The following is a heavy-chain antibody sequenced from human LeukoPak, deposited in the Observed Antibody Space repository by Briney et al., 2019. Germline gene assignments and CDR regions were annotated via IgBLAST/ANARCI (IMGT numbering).Heavy chain of an antibody. CDR2: FSGSGDKI. Sequence: GGSLRLSCATSGFTFSSYVMSWDRKAPGKGLEWVSVFSGSGDKIYYADSVRGRFTISRDVSKKSLYLEMSSLRAEDTAMYYCARLTGNHFDYWPLGTLLTVSS. J-gene: IGHJ4*02. V-gene: IGHV3-23*01. CDR3: ARLTGNHFDY. D-gene: IGHD1-14*01. CDR1: GFTFSSYV.